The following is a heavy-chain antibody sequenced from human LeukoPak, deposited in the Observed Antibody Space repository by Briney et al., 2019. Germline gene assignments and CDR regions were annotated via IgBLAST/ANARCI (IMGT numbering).Heavy chain of an antibody. J-gene: IGHJ3*01. D-gene: IGHD3-3*01. CDR2: ISAGGDST. CDR1: GFTFSSYA. Sequence: HPGGSLRLSCAASGFTFSSYAMSWVRQAPGRGLEWVSTISAGGDSTYYADSVKGRFTISRDNSKNTLSLQLNSLRAEDTAVYYYAKEGVDRHFALENWGQGTTVTVSS. V-gene: IGHV3-23*01. CDR3: AKEGVDRHFALEN.